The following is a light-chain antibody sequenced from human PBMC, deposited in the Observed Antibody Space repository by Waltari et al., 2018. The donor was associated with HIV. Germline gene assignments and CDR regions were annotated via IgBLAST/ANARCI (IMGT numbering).Light chain of an antibody. J-gene: IGLJ2*01. V-gene: IGLV2-14*01. Sequence: QSALTQPASVSGSPGQSITISCIGPNSDVGGYNYVSWYQQHPGKAPKLLIYEVTNRPSGISNRFSGSKSGNTASLTISGLQAEDEADYYCSSYTPTSTVVFGGGTKLTVL. CDR2: EVT. CDR3: SSYTPTSTVV. CDR1: NSDVGGYNY.